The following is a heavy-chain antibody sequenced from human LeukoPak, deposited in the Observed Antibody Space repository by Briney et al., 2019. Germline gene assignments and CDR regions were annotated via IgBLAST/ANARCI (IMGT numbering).Heavy chain of an antibody. CDR2: INHSGST. J-gene: IGHJ5*02. V-gene: IGHV4-34*01. CDR1: GGSFSGYY. D-gene: IGHD3-10*01. Sequence: SETLSRTCAVYGGSFSGYYWSWIRQPPGKGLEWIGEINHSGSTNYNPSLKSRVTISVDTSKNQFSLKLSSVTAADTAVYYCARVMVRGVARRFNWFDPWGQGTLVTVSS. CDR3: ARVMVRGVARRFNWFDP.